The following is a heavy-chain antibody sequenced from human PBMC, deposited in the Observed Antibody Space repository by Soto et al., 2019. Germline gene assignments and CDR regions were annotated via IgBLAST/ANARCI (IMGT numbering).Heavy chain of an antibody. Sequence: SETLSLTCAVYGGSFSGYYWSWIRQPPGKGLEWIGEINHSGSTNYNPSLKSRVTISVDTSKNQFSLKLSSVTAADTAVYYCARDHKVTRGYNWFDPWGQGTLVTVSS. CDR3: ARDHKVTRGYNWFDP. CDR2: INHSGST. J-gene: IGHJ5*02. V-gene: IGHV4-34*01. CDR1: GGSFSGYY. D-gene: IGHD4-4*01.